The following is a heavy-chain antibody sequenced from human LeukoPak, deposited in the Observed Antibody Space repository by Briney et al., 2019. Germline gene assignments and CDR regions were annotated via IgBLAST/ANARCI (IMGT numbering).Heavy chain of an antibody. Sequence: SVKVSCKASGGIFSSYAISWVRQAPGQGLEWMGGIIPIFGTANYAQKFQGRVTITADESTSTAYMELSSLRSEDTAVYYCATLRDSSGYYSEDFDYWGQGTLVTVSS. CDR1: GGIFSSYA. CDR2: IIPIFGTA. J-gene: IGHJ4*02. D-gene: IGHD3-22*01. CDR3: ATLRDSSGYYSEDFDY. V-gene: IGHV1-69*13.